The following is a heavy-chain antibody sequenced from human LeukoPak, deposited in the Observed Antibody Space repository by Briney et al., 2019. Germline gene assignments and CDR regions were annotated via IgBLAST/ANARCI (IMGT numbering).Heavy chain of an antibody. CDR2: IYYSGST. CDR3: ARSTTNKYYYYYYMDV. D-gene: IGHD2/OR15-2a*01. J-gene: IGHJ6*03. V-gene: IGHV4-39*01. CDR1: GGSISSSSYY. Sequence: SETLSLTCTVSGGSISSSSYYWGWIRQPPGKGLEWIGSIYYSGSTYYNPSLKSRVTISVDTSKNQFSLKLSSVTAADTAVYYCARSTTNKYYYYYYMDVWGKGTTVTISS.